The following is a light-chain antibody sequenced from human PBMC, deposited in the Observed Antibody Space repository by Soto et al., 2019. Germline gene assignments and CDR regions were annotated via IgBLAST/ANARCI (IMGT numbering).Light chain of an antibody. J-gene: IGKJ4*01. CDR2: GAS. V-gene: IGKV3-20*01. CDR3: QQYGSFPLS. CDR1: QSVSSSY. Sequence: EIVLTQSPGTLSLSPGERATLSCRASQSVSSSYLAWYQQKPGQAPRLLIYGASSRATGIPDRFSGSGSGTDFTLTISRLEPEDLAVYYCQQYGSFPLSFGGGTKVEIK.